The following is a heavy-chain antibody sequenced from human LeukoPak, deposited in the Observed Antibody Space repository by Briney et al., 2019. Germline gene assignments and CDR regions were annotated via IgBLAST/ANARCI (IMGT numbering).Heavy chain of an antibody. CDR1: GFSFSSYA. CDR2: ISYDGSNK. D-gene: IGHD4/OR15-4a*01. Sequence: GRSLRLSCAASGFSFSSYAMHWVRQAPGKGLEWVAVISYDGSNKYYADSVKGRFTISRDNSKNTLYLQMNSLRAEDTAVYYCARRAGAYSHPYDYWGQGTLVTVSS. V-gene: IGHV3-30*04. CDR3: ARRAGAYSHPYDY. J-gene: IGHJ4*02.